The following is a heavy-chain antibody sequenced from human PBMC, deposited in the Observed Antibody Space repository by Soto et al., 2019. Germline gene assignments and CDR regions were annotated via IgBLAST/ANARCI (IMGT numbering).Heavy chain of an antibody. Sequence: SETLSLTCAVYGGSLSGYYWTWIRQPPGKGLEWIGEVNPGGITNYSPSVKSRLTISLDTSKKQVSLEMTSVTAADTAVYYCGRVVIKMAIQSIESWGQGTLVTVSS. V-gene: IGHV4-34*01. CDR1: GGSLSGYY. CDR3: GRVVIKMAIQSIES. J-gene: IGHJ4*02. CDR2: VNPGGIT.